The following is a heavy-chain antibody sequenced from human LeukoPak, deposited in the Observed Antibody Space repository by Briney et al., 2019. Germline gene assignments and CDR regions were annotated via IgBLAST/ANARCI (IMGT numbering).Heavy chain of an antibody. Sequence: GGSLRLSCAASGFSFSSHWVHWVRQAPGKGLVWVSRISDDGSYTSNVDSVKGRFTISRDNVNNMLYLQMNSLRAEDTAVYYCAKAAWYYYDSSGYYSDWGQGTLVTVSS. V-gene: IGHV3-74*01. J-gene: IGHJ4*02. CDR3: AKAAWYYYDSSGYYSD. CDR2: ISDDGSYT. CDR1: GFSFSSHW. D-gene: IGHD3-22*01.